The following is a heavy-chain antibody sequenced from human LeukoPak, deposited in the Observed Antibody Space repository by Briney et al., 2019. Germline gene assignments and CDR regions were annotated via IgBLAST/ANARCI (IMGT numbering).Heavy chain of an antibody. V-gene: IGHV3-30*18. Sequence: PGGSLRLSCAASGFTFSSYGMRWVRQAPGKGLEWVAVISYDGSNKYYADSVKGRFTISRDNSKNTLYLQMNSLRAEDTAVYYCAKGIVVPAAIGPFYGMDVWGQGTTVTVSS. CDR3: AKGIVVPAAIGPFYGMDV. D-gene: IGHD2-2*02. CDR2: ISYDGSNK. CDR1: GFTFSSYG. J-gene: IGHJ6*02.